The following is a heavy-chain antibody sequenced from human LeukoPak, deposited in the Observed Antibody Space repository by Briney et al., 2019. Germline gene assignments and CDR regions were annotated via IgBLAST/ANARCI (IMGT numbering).Heavy chain of an antibody. Sequence: GASVKVSCKASGYTFTGYYMHWVRQAPGQGLEWMGWINPKSGGTNYAQKFQGRVTMTRDTSISIAYMEMSRLRSDDTAVYYCARNLWFGESSDAFDMWGQGTMVTVSS. V-gene: IGHV1-2*02. CDR3: ARNLWFGESSDAFDM. CDR2: INPKSGGT. J-gene: IGHJ3*02. CDR1: GYTFTGYY. D-gene: IGHD3-10*01.